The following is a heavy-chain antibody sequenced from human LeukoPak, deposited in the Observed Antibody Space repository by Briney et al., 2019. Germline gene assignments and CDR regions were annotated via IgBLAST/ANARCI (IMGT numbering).Heavy chain of an antibody. D-gene: IGHD2-21*02. CDR1: GFTFSSYE. J-gene: IGHJ4*02. V-gene: IGHV3-48*03. CDR2: ISSSGSTI. CDR3: ARGLVVVVTALDY. Sequence: GGSLRLSCAASGFTFSSYEMNWVRQATGQGLEWVSYISSSGSTIYYADSVKGRFTISRDNAKNSLYLQMNSLRAEDTAVYYCARGLVVVVTALDYWGQGTLVTVSS.